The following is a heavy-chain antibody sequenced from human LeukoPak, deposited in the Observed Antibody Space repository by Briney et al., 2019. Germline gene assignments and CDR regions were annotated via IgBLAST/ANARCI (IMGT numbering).Heavy chain of an antibody. CDR1: GFSVSTSY. V-gene: IGHV3-23*01. D-gene: IGHD2-2*01. CDR3: AKARPLVVTSRGGYYFDY. CDR2: ISGSGGST. J-gene: IGHJ4*02. Sequence: GGSLRPSCAASGFSVSTSYMSWVRQAPGKGLEWVSAISGSGGSTYYADSVKGRFTISRDNSKNTLYLQMNSLRAEDTAVYYCAKARPLVVTSRGGYYFDYWGQGTLVTVSS.